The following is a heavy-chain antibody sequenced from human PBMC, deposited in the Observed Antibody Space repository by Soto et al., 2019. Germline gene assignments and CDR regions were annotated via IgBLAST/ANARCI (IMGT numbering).Heavy chain of an antibody. D-gene: IGHD2-2*01. V-gene: IGHV1-69*01. CDR3: ADGAIVVVPAPDAYYYYGMDV. CDR1: GGTFSSYA. CDR2: IIPIFGTA. J-gene: IGHJ6*02. Sequence: QVQLVQSGAEVKKPGSSVKVSCKASGGTFSSYAISWVRQAPGQGLEWMGGIIPIFGTANYAQKFQGRVTITADESTSTAYMELSRLRSEDTAVYYCADGAIVVVPAPDAYYYYGMDVWGQGTTVTVSS.